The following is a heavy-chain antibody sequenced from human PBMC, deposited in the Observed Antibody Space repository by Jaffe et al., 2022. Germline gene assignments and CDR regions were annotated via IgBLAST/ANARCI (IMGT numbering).Heavy chain of an antibody. CDR3: ARGLGYCSGSACYQFPPFYYHMDV. CDR1: GGPISTYY. Sequence: QVQLQESGPGLVKPSETLSLTCTVSGGPISTYYWNWIRQTPGKGLEWIGYLYNSGSTTYNPSLMSRVTISVDTSKNQFSLNLRSVTAADTAVYYCARGLGYCSGSACYQFPPFYYHMDVWGKGTSVTVSS. J-gene: IGHJ6*03. CDR2: LYNSGST. D-gene: IGHD2-15*01. V-gene: IGHV4-59*01.